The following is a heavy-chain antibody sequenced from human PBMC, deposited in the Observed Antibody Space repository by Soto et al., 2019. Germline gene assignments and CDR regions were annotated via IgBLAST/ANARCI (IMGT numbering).Heavy chain of an antibody. Sequence: GWSLRLSCVASGFTFENYAMSWARQAPGKGLEWVSAISGSGGTTYYSDSVKGRFTISRDNSKNTVYLQMNDLRVEDAAEYFCAKDSWAIFGVPAGEYYAMDVWGQGTTVTVSS. CDR3: AKDSWAIFGVPAGEYYAMDV. CDR2: ISGSGGTT. D-gene: IGHD3-3*01. V-gene: IGHV3-23*01. CDR1: GFTFENYA. J-gene: IGHJ6*02.